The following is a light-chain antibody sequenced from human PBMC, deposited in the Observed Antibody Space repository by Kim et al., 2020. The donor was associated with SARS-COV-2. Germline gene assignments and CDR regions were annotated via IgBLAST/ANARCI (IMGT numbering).Light chain of an antibody. CDR2: KTS. Sequence: ASVGDSSTITCRDSESNSSWLAWYQHKSGKAPKLLIYKTSNLKSGVPSRFRGSGYGTEFTLSISSLQPDDVATYYCQQYKSNPWTFGQGTKVDIK. CDR3: QQYKSNPWT. V-gene: IGKV1-5*03. CDR1: ESNSSW. J-gene: IGKJ1*01.